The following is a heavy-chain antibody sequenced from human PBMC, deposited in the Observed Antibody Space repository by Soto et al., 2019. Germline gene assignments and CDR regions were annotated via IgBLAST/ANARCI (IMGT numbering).Heavy chain of an antibody. CDR2: IWYDGSNK. CDR3: ASHQSCYYDSSGYYFDY. CDR1: GCTFSRYG. D-gene: IGHD3-22*01. V-gene: IGHV3-33*01. J-gene: IGHJ4*02. Sequence: GGSLRLSGAPGGCTFSRYGMRWFRQAPGKGLEWVAVIWYDGSNKYYADSVKGRFTISRDNSKNTLYLQMNSLRAEDTAVYYCASHQSCYYDSSGYYFDYCGQGTLVTVSS.